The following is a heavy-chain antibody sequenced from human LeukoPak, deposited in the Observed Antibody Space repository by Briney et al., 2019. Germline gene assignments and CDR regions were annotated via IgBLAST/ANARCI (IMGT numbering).Heavy chain of an antibody. CDR3: ARYGVGWPFDY. J-gene: IGHJ4*02. Sequence: ASVKVSCKASGGTFNNYAISWVRQAPGQGLEWMGWISGYNGNTKYAEKLQGRVTMTTDTSTSTAYMELRSLRSDDTAVYYCARYGVGWPFDYWGQGTLVTVSS. D-gene: IGHD6-19*01. CDR1: GGTFNNYA. CDR2: ISGYNGNT. V-gene: IGHV1-18*01.